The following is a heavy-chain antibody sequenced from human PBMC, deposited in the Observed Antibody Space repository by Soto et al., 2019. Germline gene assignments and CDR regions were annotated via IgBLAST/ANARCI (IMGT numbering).Heavy chain of an antibody. J-gene: IGHJ4*02. V-gene: IGHV4-34*01. D-gene: IGHD4-17*01. Sequence: SETLSLTCAVYGGSFSGYYWSWIRQPPGKGLEWIGEINHSGSTNYNPSLKSRVTISVDTSKNQFSLKLSSVTAADTAVYYYARGRVRFSFDYWGQGTLVTVSS. CDR3: ARGRVRFSFDY. CDR2: INHSGST. CDR1: GGSFSGYY.